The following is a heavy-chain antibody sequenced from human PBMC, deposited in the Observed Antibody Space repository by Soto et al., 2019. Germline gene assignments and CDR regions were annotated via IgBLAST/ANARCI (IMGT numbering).Heavy chain of an antibody. CDR1: GFTFSSYW. Sequence: GGSLRLSCAASGFTFSSYWMSWVRQAPGKGLEWVANIKQDGSEKYYVDSVKGRFTISRDNAKNSLYLQMNSLRAEDTAVYYCARFATIFGGLYYYYYMDVWGKGTTVTVSS. CDR2: IKQDGSEK. D-gene: IGHD3-3*01. V-gene: IGHV3-7*01. CDR3: ARFATIFGGLYYYYYMDV. J-gene: IGHJ6*03.